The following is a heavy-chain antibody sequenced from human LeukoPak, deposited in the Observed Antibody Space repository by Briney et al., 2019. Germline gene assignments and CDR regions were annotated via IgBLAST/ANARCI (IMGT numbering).Heavy chain of an antibody. J-gene: IGHJ4*02. D-gene: IGHD3-16*02. Sequence: GASVKVSCKASGGTFSSYAISWVRQAPGQGLEWMGGIIPIFGTANYAQKFQGRVTITADESTSTAYMELSSLRSEDTAVYYCARDRLTSRLRLGELSLGWYYFDYWGQGTLVTVPS. CDR2: IIPIFGTA. CDR3: ARDRLTSRLRLGELSLGWYYFDY. V-gene: IGHV1-69*01. CDR1: GGTFSSYA.